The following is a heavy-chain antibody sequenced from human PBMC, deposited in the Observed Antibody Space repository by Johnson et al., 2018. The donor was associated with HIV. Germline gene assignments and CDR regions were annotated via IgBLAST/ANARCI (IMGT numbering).Heavy chain of an antibody. CDR3: ARGVDYYDRSGYQSAFDI. V-gene: IGHV3-30*04. CDR1: GFTFSYYA. D-gene: IGHD3-22*01. J-gene: IGHJ3*02. CDR2: ISYDGSNK. Sequence: QVQLVESGGGVVQPGRSLRLSCAASGFTFSYYAMHWVRQAPGKGLEWVAVISYDGSNKYYADSVKGRFTISRDNSKNTLNLQMNGLRAEDTALDYCARGVDYYDRSGYQSAFDIWGQGTMVIVSS.